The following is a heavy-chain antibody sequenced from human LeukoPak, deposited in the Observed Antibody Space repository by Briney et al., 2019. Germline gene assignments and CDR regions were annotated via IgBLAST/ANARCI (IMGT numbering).Heavy chain of an antibody. V-gene: IGHV3-23*01. CDR3: ASRLLWFGELFAPIDY. J-gene: IGHJ4*02. CDR2: ISGSGGST. D-gene: IGHD3-10*01. Sequence: PGGSLRLSCAASGFTFSSYAMSWVRQAPGKGLEWVSAISGSGGSTYYADSVKGRFTISRDNSKNTLYLQMNSLRAEDTAVYYCASRLLWFGELFAPIDYWGQGTLVTVSS. CDR1: GFTFSSYA.